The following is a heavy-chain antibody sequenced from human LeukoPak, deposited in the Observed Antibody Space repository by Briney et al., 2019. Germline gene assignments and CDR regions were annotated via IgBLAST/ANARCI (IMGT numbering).Heavy chain of an antibody. Sequence: SGGSLRLSCVASGFIFSDYGIQWVRQAPGKVLEWVAVIAYDGNNTYYGDSVRGRFTISRDNSKKMVYLEMNSLRVEDTAVYYCAKTGMLRRVGYLDVWGKGTAVIVSS. J-gene: IGHJ6*04. CDR3: AKTGMLRRVGYLDV. CDR2: IAYDGNNT. D-gene: IGHD1-1*01. V-gene: IGHV3-30*18. CDR1: GFIFSDYG.